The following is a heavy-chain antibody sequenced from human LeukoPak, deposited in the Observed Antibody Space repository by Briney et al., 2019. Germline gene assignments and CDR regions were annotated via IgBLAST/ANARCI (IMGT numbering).Heavy chain of an antibody. D-gene: IGHD3-3*01. CDR3: ARNSILRFFDT. J-gene: IGHJ5*02. CDR1: GFTFRSYW. Sequence: GGSLRLSCAASGFTFRSYWMSWVRQAAVKGLVWVANIKQDGSDKYYVDSVKGRFTISRDNAKNSLYLEMNSLRAEDTAVFYCARNSILRFFDTWGQGILVTVSS. CDR2: IKQDGSDK. V-gene: IGHV3-7*03.